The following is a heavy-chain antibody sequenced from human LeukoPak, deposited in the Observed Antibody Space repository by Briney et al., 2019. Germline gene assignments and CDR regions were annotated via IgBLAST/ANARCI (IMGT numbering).Heavy chain of an antibody. CDR2: INSSGGIT. CDR3: ARGSGTSNYLIDY. J-gene: IGHJ4*02. Sequence: ASVEVSCKASGYTFTSHYMHWVRQAPGQGLEWMGIINSSGGITSYVQKFQGRVTMTRDKSTSTVYMELSSLRSEDTAVYYCARGSGTSNYLIDYWGQGTLVTVS. V-gene: IGHV1-46*01. CDR1: GYTFTSHY. D-gene: IGHD5-24*01.